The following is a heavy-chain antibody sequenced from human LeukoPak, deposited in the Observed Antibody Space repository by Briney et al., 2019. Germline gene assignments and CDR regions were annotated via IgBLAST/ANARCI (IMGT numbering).Heavy chain of an antibody. D-gene: IGHD4-17*01. CDR2: ISYDASKE. CDR1: GFTFNRYG. CDR3: AKEREYGDHYFDS. V-gene: IGHV3-30*18. Sequence: GRSLRLSCVASGFTFNRYGMHWVRQAPGKGLEWVAFISYDASKERFADSVNGRFTISRDNSKNTLYFQLNSLRPDDTAVYYCAKEREYGDHYFDSWGQGSLVTVSS. J-gene: IGHJ4*02.